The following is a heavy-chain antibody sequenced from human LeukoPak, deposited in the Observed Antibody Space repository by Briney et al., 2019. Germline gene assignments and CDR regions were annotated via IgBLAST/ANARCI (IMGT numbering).Heavy chain of an antibody. V-gene: IGHV3-11*06. CDR2: ISSSITYTTYT. Sequence: GGSLRLSCAASGFSFSNYYMSWIRQAPGKGLEWVSYISSSITYTTYTKYADSVKGRFTVSGDNAKSSVFLQMNSLRAEDTAVYYCARVGGHCTSTSCPPPDYWGQGTLVTVSS. CDR3: ARVGGHCTSTSCPPPDY. CDR1: GFSFSNYY. D-gene: IGHD2-2*01. J-gene: IGHJ4*02.